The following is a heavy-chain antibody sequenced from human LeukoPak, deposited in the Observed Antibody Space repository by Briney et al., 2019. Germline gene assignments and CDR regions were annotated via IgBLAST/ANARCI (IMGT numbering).Heavy chain of an antibody. J-gene: IGHJ4*02. D-gene: IGHD1-26*01. CDR3: ARRRYSGSSQHFDY. Sequence: GGSLRLSCAASGFTFSSYGMHWVRQAPGKGLEWVAFIRYDGSNKYYADSVKGRFTISRDNAKNSLYLQMNSLRAEDTAVYYCARRRYSGSSQHFDYWGQGTLVTVSS. V-gene: IGHV3-30*02. CDR1: GFTFSSYG. CDR2: IRYDGSNK.